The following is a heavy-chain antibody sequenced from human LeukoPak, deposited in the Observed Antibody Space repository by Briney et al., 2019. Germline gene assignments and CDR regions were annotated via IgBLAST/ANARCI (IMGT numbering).Heavy chain of an antibody. V-gene: IGHV3-72*01. Sequence: GGSLRLSCAASGFTFSDHYMDWVRQAPGKGLEWVGRTRNKANSYTTEYAASVKGRFTISRDDSKNSLYLQMNSLKTEDTAVYYCARGYLYYYDSSGYIKGDAFDIWGQGTMVTVSS. J-gene: IGHJ3*02. CDR2: TRNKANSYTT. CDR3: ARGYLYYYDSSGYIKGDAFDI. CDR1: GFTFSDHY. D-gene: IGHD3-22*01.